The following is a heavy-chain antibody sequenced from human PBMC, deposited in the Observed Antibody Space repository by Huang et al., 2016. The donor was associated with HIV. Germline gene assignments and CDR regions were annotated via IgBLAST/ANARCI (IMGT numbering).Heavy chain of an antibody. CDR3: TRGHSYGFGRNYFDY. CDR2: IYYRGST. J-gene: IGHJ4*02. CDR1: GVSISSSGYY. V-gene: IGHV4-30-4*08. D-gene: IGHD5-18*01. Sequence: QVQLQESGPGPVQPSQTLSLTCTVSGVSISSSGYYWSWIRQPPGKGLEWIGYIYYRGSTYYNPALKSRVTISVDTSKNQVSLKLSSLTAADTAVDYCTRGHSYGFGRNYFDYWGQGTLVTVSS.